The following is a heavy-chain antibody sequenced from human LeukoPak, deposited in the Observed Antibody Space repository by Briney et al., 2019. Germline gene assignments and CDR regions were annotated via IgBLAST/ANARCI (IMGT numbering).Heavy chain of an antibody. CDR1: GFTFRFHA. CDR3: AKAYSTSLYGDAFHI. CDR2: ITGDASVT. D-gene: IGHD6-13*01. J-gene: IGHJ3*02. Sequence: GGSLRLSCAGSGFTFRFHAMTWVRQAPGKGLEWVSGITGDASVTYDADSVKGRFNISRDNSKNTLYLQLNSLRVEDTAVYYCAKAYSTSLYGDAFHIWSQGTMVTVSP. V-gene: IGHV3-23*01.